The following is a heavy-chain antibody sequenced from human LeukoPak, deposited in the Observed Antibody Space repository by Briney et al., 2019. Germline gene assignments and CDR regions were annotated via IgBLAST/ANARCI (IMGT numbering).Heavy chain of an antibody. V-gene: IGHV4-4*07. Sequence: SETLSLTCTVSGGSISSYYWNWIRQPAGKGLEWIGRMYSSGTTSYTSSLKSRVTMSVDTSKNQFSLKLSSVTAADTAVYYCARGIADPYSFDSWGQGTLVTVSS. J-gene: IGHJ4*02. CDR3: ARGIADPYSFDS. CDR2: MYSSGTT. CDR1: GGSISSYY. D-gene: IGHD6-13*01.